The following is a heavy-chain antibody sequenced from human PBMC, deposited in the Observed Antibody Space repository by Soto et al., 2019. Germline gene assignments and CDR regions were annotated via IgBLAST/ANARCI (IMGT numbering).Heavy chain of an antibody. D-gene: IGHD6-19*01. CDR2: IWYDGSNK. CDR1: GFTFSSYG. V-gene: IGHV3-33*01. CDR3: ARVPGYSSGWYWYFDP. Sequence: QVQLVESGGGVVQPGRSLRLSCAASGFTFSSYGMHWVRQAPGKGLEWVAVIWYDGSNKYYAESVKGRFTISRDNPKNTLYLQMNSLRAEDTAVYYCARVPGYSSGWYWYFDPWGRGTLVTVSS. J-gene: IGHJ2*01.